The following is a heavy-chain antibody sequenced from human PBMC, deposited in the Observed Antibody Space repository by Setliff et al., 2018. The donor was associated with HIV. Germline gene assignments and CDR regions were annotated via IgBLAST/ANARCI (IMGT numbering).Heavy chain of an antibody. Sequence: ASVKVSCKASGYTFTSYGISWVRQAPGQGLEWMGWISAYNGDTNYAQKFQGRVTMTTDTSTSTAYMELRSLRSDDTAASYCARDSGGVVIKGAYYYYMDVWGKGTTVTVSS. CDR1: GYTFTSYG. CDR2: ISAYNGDT. CDR3: ARDSGGVVIKGAYYYYMDV. V-gene: IGHV1-18*01. J-gene: IGHJ6*03. D-gene: IGHD3-3*01.